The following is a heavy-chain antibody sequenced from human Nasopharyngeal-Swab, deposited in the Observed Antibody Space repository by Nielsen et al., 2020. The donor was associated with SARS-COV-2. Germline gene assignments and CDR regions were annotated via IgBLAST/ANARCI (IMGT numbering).Heavy chain of an antibody. CDR1: GYSFTSYW. CDR2: IDPSDSYT. D-gene: IGHD2-15*01. J-gene: IGHJ4*02. CDR3: AGLAECSGGSCYFRGLDY. V-gene: IGHV5-10-1*01. Sequence: GGSLRLSCKGSGYSFTSYWISWVRQMPGKGLEWMGRIDPSDSYTNYSPSFQGHVAISADKSISTAYLQWTSLKASDTAMYYCAGLAECSGGSCYFRGLDYWGQGTLVTVSS.